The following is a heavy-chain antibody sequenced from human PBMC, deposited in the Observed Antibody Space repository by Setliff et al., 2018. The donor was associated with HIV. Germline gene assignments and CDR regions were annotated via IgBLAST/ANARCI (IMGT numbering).Heavy chain of an antibody. D-gene: IGHD1-7*01. CDR3: ARQGGQFNWNYVGPFDP. J-gene: IGHJ5*02. CDR2: IFYSEST. CDR1: GGSINTNYY. V-gene: IGHV4-39*01. Sequence: PSETLSLTCTVSGGSINTNYYWGWIRQPLGKGLEWIGSIFYSESTYYNPSLKSRVTISIDTSKNQFSLNLNSVTAADTALYFCARQGGQFNWNYVGPFDPWGQGTLVTVSS.